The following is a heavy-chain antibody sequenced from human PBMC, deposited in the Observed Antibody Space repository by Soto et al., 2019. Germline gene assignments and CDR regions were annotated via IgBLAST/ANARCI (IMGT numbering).Heavy chain of an antibody. V-gene: IGHV3-30*03. D-gene: IGHD4-4*01. CDR2: ISYDGSDK. Sequence: GGSLRLSCAASGFTFRSYGMHWVRQAPGKGLEWVAAISYDGSDKYYAESVKGRFTVSRDNSENTLSLEMNSLTTEDTAVYYCARLLREGILRVTTPLGYWGQGTRVTVSS. CDR3: ARLLREGILRVTTPLGY. J-gene: IGHJ4*02. CDR1: GFTFRSYG.